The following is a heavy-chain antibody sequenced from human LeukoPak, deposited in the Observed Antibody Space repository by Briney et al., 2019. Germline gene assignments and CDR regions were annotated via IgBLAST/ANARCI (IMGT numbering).Heavy chain of an antibody. V-gene: IGHV1-24*01. Sequence: ASVKVSCKVSGYTLTELSMHWVRQAPGKGLEWMGGFDPEDGETIYAQKFQGRVTMTEDTSTDTAYMELSSLRSEDTAVYYCATVSTNIAVAFYGMDVWGQGTTVTVSS. CDR2: FDPEDGET. CDR1: GYTLTELS. J-gene: IGHJ6*02. D-gene: IGHD6-19*01. CDR3: ATVSTNIAVAFYGMDV.